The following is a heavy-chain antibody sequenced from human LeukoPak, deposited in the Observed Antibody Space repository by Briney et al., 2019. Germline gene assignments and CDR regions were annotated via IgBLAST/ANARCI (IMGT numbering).Heavy chain of an antibody. CDR3: ATSYYDFWSGYYFDY. D-gene: IGHD3-3*01. CDR1: GYTFTSYD. V-gene: IGHV1-8*01. Sequence: GASVKISCKASGYTFTSYDINWVRQATGQGLEWMGWMNPNSGNTGYAQKFQGRVTMTRNTSISTAYMELSSLRSEDTAVYYCATSYYDFWSGYYFDYWGQGTLVTVSS. CDR2: MNPNSGNT. J-gene: IGHJ4*02.